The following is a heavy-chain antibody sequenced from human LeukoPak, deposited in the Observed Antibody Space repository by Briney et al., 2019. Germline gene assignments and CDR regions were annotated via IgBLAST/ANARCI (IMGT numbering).Heavy chain of an antibody. CDR1: GASIVNYY. Sequence: SETLSLTCTVSGASIVNYYWTWTRQAPGQGLEWLGYSYYSGSTQYNPSLEGRVTISVDTSKNQFSLKLDSVTAADAAVYYCARDRSLGYFDYWGQGTVVTVSS. J-gene: IGHJ4*02. CDR3: ARDRSLGYFDY. CDR2: SYYSGST. V-gene: IGHV4-59*01.